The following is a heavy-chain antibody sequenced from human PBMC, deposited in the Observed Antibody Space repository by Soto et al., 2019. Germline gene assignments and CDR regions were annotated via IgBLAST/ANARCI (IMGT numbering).Heavy chain of an antibody. V-gene: IGHV1-18*01. CDR1: GYTFTSYG. CDR3: ARSFGDNAYYYGMDV. J-gene: IGHJ6*02. CDR2: ISAYNGNT. Sequence: ASVKVSCKASGYTFTSYGISWVRQAPGQGLEWMGWISAYNGNTNYAQKLQGRVTMTRDTSISTAYMELSRLRSDDTAVYYCARSFGDNAYYYGMDVWGQGTTVTVSS. D-gene: IGHD3-16*01.